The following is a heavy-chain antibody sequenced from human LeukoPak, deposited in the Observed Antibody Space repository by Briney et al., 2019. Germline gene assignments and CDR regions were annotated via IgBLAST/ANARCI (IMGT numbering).Heavy chain of an antibody. J-gene: IGHJ4*02. Sequence: SETLSLTCTVSGYSISTAYYWGWIRQPPGKGLEWIGTIHHSGSIYYNPSLKSRVTISVDTSKNQFSLKLRSVTAADTAVYYCARGFCSGGTCGFDYWGQGTLVSVSS. V-gene: IGHV4-38-2*02. CDR2: IHHSGSI. CDR1: GYSISTAYY. D-gene: IGHD2-15*01. CDR3: ARGFCSGGTCGFDY.